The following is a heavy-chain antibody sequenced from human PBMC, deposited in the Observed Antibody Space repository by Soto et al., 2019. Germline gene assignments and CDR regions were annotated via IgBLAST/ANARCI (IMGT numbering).Heavy chain of an antibody. Sequence: SETLSLTCTVSGGSISSYYWSWIRQPPGKGLEWIGYIYYSGSTNYKPSLKSRVTISVDTSKNQFSLKLSSVTAADTAVYYCARYYYDSSGYYYFDYWGQGTLVTVSS. J-gene: IGHJ4*02. CDR2: IYYSGST. CDR3: ARYYYDSSGYYYFDY. V-gene: IGHV4-59*01. CDR1: GGSISSYY. D-gene: IGHD3-22*01.